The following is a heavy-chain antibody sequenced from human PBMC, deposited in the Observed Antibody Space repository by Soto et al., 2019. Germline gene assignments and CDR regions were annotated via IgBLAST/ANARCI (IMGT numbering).Heavy chain of an antibody. CDR1: GGSISSSSYY. D-gene: IGHD6-19*01. CDR3: ARIGYSSGWYFDY. J-gene: IGHJ4*02. V-gene: IGHV4-39*01. Sequence: SETLSLTCTVSGGSISSSSYYWGWIRQPPGKGLEWIGSIYYSGSTYYNPSLKSRVTISVDTPKNQFSLKLSSVTAADTAVYYCARIGYSSGWYFDYWGQGTLVTVSS. CDR2: IYYSGST.